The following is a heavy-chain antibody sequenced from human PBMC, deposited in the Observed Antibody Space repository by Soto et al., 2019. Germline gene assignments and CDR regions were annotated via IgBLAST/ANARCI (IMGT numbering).Heavy chain of an antibody. Sequence: GGSLRLSCAASGFSFSDYWMDWVRQAPGKGLVWVSHIKSDGTTTNYADSVKGRFTISRDNAKNTLYLQMSSLRAEDTATDYCARVRFGGNPDFWGQGTLVTVSS. CDR2: IKSDGTTT. CDR3: ARVRFGGNPDF. D-gene: IGHD2-15*01. V-gene: IGHV3-74*01. CDR1: GFSFSDYW. J-gene: IGHJ4*02.